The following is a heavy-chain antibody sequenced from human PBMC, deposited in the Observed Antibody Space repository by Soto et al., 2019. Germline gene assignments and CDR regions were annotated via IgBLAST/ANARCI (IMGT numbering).Heavy chain of an antibody. Sequence: ASVKVSCKASGYTFTSYGISWVRQAPGQGLEWMGWISAYNGNTNYAQKLQGRVTMTTDTSTSTAYMELRSLRSDDTAVYYCARGYCSSTSCRNMGYYYYGMDGWGQGTTVTVS. J-gene: IGHJ6*02. CDR3: ARGYCSSTSCRNMGYYYYGMDG. V-gene: IGHV1-18*04. CDR1: GYTFTSYG. CDR2: ISAYNGNT. D-gene: IGHD2-2*01.